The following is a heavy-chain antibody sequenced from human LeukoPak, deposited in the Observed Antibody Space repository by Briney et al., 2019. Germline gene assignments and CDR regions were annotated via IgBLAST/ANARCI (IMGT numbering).Heavy chain of an antibody. J-gene: IGHJ4*02. CDR1: GFAFGEHG. V-gene: IGHV3-20*04. Sequence: GGSLRLSCTASGFAFGEHGMSWVRQVPGKGLEWVSGINWSGGRKGYADPLRGRFTISRDNAKNSLYLQMDSLRAEDTALYYCARAPITSPFYLDYWGQGTLVTVTS. D-gene: IGHD2-2*01. CDR3: ARAPITSPFYLDY. CDR2: INWSGGRK.